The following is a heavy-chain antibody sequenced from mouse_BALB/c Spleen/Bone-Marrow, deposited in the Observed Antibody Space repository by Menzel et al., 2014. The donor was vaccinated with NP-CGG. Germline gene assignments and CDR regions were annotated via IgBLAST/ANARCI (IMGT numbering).Heavy chain of an antibody. CDR3: ARFRYDWYFDV. Sequence: EVHLVESGPELVKPGASVEISCKASGYTFTDYNMHWVKQSHGKSLEWIGYIYPYNGGTGYNQKFKSKATLTVDNSSSTAYMELRSLTSEDSAVYYCARFRYDWYFDVWGAGTTVTVSS. CDR1: GYTFTDYN. CDR2: IYPYNGGT. V-gene: IGHV1S29*02. D-gene: IGHD2-14*01. J-gene: IGHJ1*01.